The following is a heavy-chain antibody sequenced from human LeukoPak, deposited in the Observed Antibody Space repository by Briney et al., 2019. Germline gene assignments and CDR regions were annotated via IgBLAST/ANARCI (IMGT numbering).Heavy chain of an antibody. V-gene: IGHV5-51*01. J-gene: IGHJ2*01. CDR3: AKTGPHWYFEF. Sequence: GEFLKISCKGSGYMFTNYWIGWVRQMPGKGLEWMGIIYPGDSDIRYSPSFQGQVTISVDKSISTTYLQWNSLKSSDTAMYYCAKTGPHWYFEFWGRGTLVTVSS. CDR1: GYMFTNYW. CDR2: IYPGDSDI.